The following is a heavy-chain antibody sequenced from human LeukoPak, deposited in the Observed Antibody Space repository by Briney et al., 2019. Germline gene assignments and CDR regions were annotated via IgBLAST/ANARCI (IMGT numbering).Heavy chain of an antibody. CDR2: INHSGST. D-gene: IGHD6-13*01. CDR1: GGSFSGYY. Sequence: SETLSLTCAVYGGSFSGYYWSWIRQPPGKGLEWIGEINHSGSTNYNPSHKSRVTISVDTSKNQFSLKLSSVTAADTAVYYCARGRGSSSWMYFDYWGQGTLVTVSS. V-gene: IGHV4-34*01. J-gene: IGHJ4*02. CDR3: ARGRGSSSWMYFDY.